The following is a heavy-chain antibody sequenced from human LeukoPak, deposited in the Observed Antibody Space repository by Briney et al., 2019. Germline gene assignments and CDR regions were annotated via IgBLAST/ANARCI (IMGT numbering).Heavy chain of an antibody. V-gene: IGHV3-48*04. Sequence: GGSLRFSCAASGFTFSSYSMNWVRQAPGKGLEWVSYISSSGSTIYYADSVKGRFTISRDNAKNSLYLQMNSLRAEDTAVYYCAREKVDTRPRFDYWGQGTLVTVSS. CDR2: ISSSGSTI. J-gene: IGHJ4*02. D-gene: IGHD5-18*01. CDR1: GFTFSSYS. CDR3: AREKVDTRPRFDY.